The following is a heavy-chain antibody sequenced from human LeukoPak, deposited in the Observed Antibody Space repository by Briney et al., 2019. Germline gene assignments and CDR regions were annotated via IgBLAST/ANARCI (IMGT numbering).Heavy chain of an antibody. Sequence: GGSLRLSCAASGFTFSSYGMHWVRQAPGKGLEWVAVIWYDGSNKYYADSVKGRFTISRDNSKNTLYLQMNSLRAEDTAVYYCARATVLEYHPPGEVWFDPWGQGTLVTVSS. V-gene: IGHV3-33*01. J-gene: IGHJ5*02. CDR1: GFTFSSYG. CDR2: IWYDGSNK. D-gene: IGHD2-2*01. CDR3: ARATVLEYHPPGEVWFDP.